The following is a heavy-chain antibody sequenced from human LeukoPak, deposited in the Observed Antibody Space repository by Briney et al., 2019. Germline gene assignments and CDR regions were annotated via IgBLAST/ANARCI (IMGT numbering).Heavy chain of an antibody. CDR1: GFTFSSHG. J-gene: IGHJ1*01. CDR3: ASAREYCGDAECYEYFQG. CDR2: IWYDGNNK. D-gene: IGHD2-21*01. Sequence: GGSLRLSCAASGFTFSSHGMHWVRQAPGKGLEWVSIIWYDGNNKYYADSVKGRFTISRDDSKNTVYLQMNSLRAEDTALYFCASAREYCGDAECYEYFQGWGQGTLVTVSS. V-gene: IGHV3-33*01.